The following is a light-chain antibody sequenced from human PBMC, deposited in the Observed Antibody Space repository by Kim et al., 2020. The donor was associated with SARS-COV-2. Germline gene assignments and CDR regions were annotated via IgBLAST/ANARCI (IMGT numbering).Light chain of an antibody. Sequence: PGERATLACRASQSVSSSLAWYQQKPGQAPRLLIYAASTRATGIPARFSGLGSGTEFTLTISSLQSEDFAVYYCQQYNDWPPLYTFGQGTKVDIK. CDR2: AAS. V-gene: IGKV3-15*01. CDR3: QQYNDWPPLYT. CDR1: QSVSSS. J-gene: IGKJ2*01.